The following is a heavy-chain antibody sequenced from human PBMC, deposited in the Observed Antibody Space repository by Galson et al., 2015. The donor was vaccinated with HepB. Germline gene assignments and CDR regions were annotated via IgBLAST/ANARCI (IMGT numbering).Heavy chain of an antibody. D-gene: IGHD6-19*01. V-gene: IGHV3-23*01. J-gene: IGHJ4*02. CDR2: ISGLGDIT. CDR1: GLKFTDHA. CDR3: AKLDSSGSS. Sequence: SLRLSCAASGLKFTDHAMTWVRRAPGKGLQWVSTISGLGDITYYADSVRGRFTISRDNSKNTLYLQMSSLRVEDTALYYCAKLDSSGSSWGQGTLVTVSS.